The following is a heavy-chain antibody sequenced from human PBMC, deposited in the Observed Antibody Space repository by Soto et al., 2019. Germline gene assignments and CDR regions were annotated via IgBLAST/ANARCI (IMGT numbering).Heavy chain of an antibody. Sequence: SETLSLTCAVYGGSFSGYYWSWIRQPPGKGLEWIGEINHSGSTNYNPSLKSRVTITVDTSKNQYSLKLSSVTAADTAVYYCARGSWYVVVSWFDPWGQGTLVTVSS. CDR3: ARGSWYVVVSWFDP. V-gene: IGHV4-34*01. CDR1: GGSFSGYY. D-gene: IGHD6-13*01. J-gene: IGHJ5*02. CDR2: INHSGST.